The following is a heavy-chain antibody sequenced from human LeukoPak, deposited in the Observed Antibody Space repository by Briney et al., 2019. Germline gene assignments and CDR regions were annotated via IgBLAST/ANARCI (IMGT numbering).Heavy chain of an antibody. D-gene: IGHD6-19*01. Sequence: PGGSPRLSCAASGFTFSSYSMNWVRQAPGKGLEWVSSISSSSSYIYYADSVKGRFTISRDNAKNSLYLQMNSLRAEDTAVYYCARGLWGSSAFDYWGQGTLVTVSS. CDR1: GFTFSSYS. CDR3: ARGLWGSSAFDY. CDR2: ISSSSSYI. J-gene: IGHJ4*02. V-gene: IGHV3-21*01.